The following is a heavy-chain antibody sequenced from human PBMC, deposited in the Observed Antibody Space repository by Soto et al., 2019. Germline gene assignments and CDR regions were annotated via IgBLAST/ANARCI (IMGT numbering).Heavy chain of an antibody. CDR2: ISGSGGST. J-gene: IGHJ6*03. D-gene: IGHD6-13*01. Sequence: PGGSLRLSCAASGFTFSSYAMSWVRQAPGKGLEWVSAISGSGGSTYYADSVKGRFTISRDNSKNTLYLQMNSLRAEDTAVYYCAKKGAGYSSSWLTDYYYYYMDVWGKGTTVNVSS. V-gene: IGHV3-23*01. CDR3: AKKGAGYSSSWLTDYYYYYMDV. CDR1: GFTFSSYA.